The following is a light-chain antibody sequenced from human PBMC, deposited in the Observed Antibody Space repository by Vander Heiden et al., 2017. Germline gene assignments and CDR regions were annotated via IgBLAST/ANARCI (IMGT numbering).Light chain of an antibody. J-gene: IGKJ1*01. Sequence: EIVMTQSPATLSVSPGGRATLSCRASQSVSSNLAWYQQRPGQAPRYLIYSASTRATGIPARFSGSGSGTELTLTISSLQSEDFAVYYCQQYHNWPRTFGQGTKVEIK. V-gene: IGKV3-15*01. CDR3: QQYHNWPRT. CDR2: SAS. CDR1: QSVSSN.